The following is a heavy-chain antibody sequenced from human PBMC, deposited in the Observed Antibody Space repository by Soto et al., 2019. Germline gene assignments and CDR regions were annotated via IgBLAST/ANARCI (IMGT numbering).Heavy chain of an antibody. J-gene: IGHJ6*03. CDR3: ARGSEPFVFLSGYYGGYYYYYYMDV. D-gene: IGHD3-3*01. CDR2: MNPNSGNT. V-gene: IGHV1-8*01. CDR1: GYTFTSYD. Sequence: GASVKVSCKASGYTFTSYDINWVRQATGQGLEWMGWMNPNSGNTGYAQKFQGRVTMTRNTSISTAYMELSSLRSEDTAVYYCARGSEPFVFLSGYYGGYYYYYYMDVWGKGTTVTVSS.